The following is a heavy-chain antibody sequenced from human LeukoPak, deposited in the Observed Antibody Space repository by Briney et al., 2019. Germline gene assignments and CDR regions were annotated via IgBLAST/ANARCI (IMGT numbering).Heavy chain of an antibody. J-gene: IGHJ3*02. D-gene: IGHD5-24*01. CDR1: GFTFSSYG. Sequence: GGSLRLSCAASGFTFSSYGMHWVRQAPGKGLEWVAVISYDGSNKYYADSVKGRFTISRDNSKNTLYLQMNSLRAEDTAVYYCARDPGRDGYNGAFDIWGQGTMVTVSS. CDR2: ISYDGSNK. CDR3: ARDPGRDGYNGAFDI. V-gene: IGHV3-30*03.